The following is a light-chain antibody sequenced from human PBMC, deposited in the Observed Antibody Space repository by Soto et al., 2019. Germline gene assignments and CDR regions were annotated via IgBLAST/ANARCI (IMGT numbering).Light chain of an antibody. Sequence: QSVLTQPASLSGSPGQSITISCSGTSRDIGAYNLVSWYQQLPGKAPKLLIYEVRSRPSGISYRFSGSKSGTTASLTISSLLPEDEADYYCSAYAGSYTYVFGTGTKVTVL. CDR3: SAYAGSYTYV. CDR2: EVR. CDR1: SRDIGAYNL. J-gene: IGLJ1*01. V-gene: IGLV2-14*01.